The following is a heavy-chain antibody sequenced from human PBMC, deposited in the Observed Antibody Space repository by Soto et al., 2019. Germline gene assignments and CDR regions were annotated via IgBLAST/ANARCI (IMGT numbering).Heavy chain of an antibody. CDR2: ITGGADNT. CDR3: AKGRIAVAAPYNWFDP. CDR1: GFTYYSYA. V-gene: IGHV3-23*01. J-gene: IGHJ5*02. D-gene: IGHD6-19*01. Sequence: EVKLLDSGGGLVQPGGSLRLSCVASGFTYYSYAMSWVRQAPGQGLEWVSTITGGADNTHYADSVRGRFTISRDNSKNTLSLQMNSLRVEDTAVYHCAKGRIAVAAPYNWFDPWGQGTLVTVSS.